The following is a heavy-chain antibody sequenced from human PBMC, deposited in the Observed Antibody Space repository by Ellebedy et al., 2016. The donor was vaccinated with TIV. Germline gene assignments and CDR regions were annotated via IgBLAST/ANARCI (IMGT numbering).Heavy chain of an antibody. Sequence: SETLSLTXAVYGGSFSGYYWSWIRQPPGKGLERIGEINHSGSTNYNPSLKSRVTISVDTSKNQFSLKLSSVTAADTAVYYCARVGYDSSGYYYPFDYWGQGTLVTVSS. J-gene: IGHJ4*02. CDR1: GGSFSGYY. CDR2: INHSGST. D-gene: IGHD3-22*01. V-gene: IGHV4-34*01. CDR3: ARVGYDSSGYYYPFDY.